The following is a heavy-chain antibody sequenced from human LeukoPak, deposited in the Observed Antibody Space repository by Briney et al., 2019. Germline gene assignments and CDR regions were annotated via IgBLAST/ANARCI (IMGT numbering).Heavy chain of an antibody. CDR1: GFTLSSYW. CDR2: IHPDESAI. V-gene: IGHV3-7*01. J-gene: IGHJ4*02. CDR3: AKLLDYGTTYDH. Sequence: GGSLRLSCAASGFTLSSYWMSWVRQAPGQGLEWVASIHPDESAIFYLASVMGRFTISRDNARNLLFLQMNTLRADDTAVYYCAKLLDYGTTYDHWGQGALVTVSS. D-gene: IGHD1-1*01.